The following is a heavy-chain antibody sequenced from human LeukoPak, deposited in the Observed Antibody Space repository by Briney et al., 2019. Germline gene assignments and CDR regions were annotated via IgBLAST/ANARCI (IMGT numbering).Heavy chain of an antibody. V-gene: IGHV3-23*01. CDR1: GFTLSSYA. Sequence: GGSLRLSCAASGFTLSSYAMSWVRQAPGKGLESVSAISDTGNTYHADSVKGRFTISRDSSKNTLFLQMNRLRPEDAAVYYCPKAPVTTCRGAFCYPFDYWGLGTLVTVSS. D-gene: IGHD2-15*01. CDR3: PKAPVTTCRGAFCYPFDY. J-gene: IGHJ4*02. CDR2: ISDTGNT.